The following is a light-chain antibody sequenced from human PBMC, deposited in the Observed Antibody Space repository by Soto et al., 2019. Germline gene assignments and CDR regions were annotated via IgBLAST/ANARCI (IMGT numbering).Light chain of an antibody. CDR1: SGYSTYA. CDR3: QSLGTGIQV. J-gene: IGLJ3*02. CDR2: INYDGTH. V-gene: IGLV4-69*01. Sequence: QLVLTQSPSASASLGASVKLTCTLSSGYSTYAIAWHQQQSEKGPRFLMKINYDGTHSKGDGFFDRFSGSSSGAERHLTISSLQSEVEADYYCQSLGTGIQVFGGGTKVTVL.